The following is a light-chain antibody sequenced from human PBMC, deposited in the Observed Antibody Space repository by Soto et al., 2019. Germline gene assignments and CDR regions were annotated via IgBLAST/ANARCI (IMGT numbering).Light chain of an antibody. Sequence: QSALTQPASVSGSPGQSITISCTGTSSDVGGYNYVSWYQHHPGKAPKLIIYDVSNRPSGVSNRFSGSKSGNTASLTISGLQREDEADYYCSSYTTSNTRQIVFGTGTKVTVL. V-gene: IGLV2-14*03. CDR1: SSDVGGYNY. CDR2: DVS. J-gene: IGLJ1*01. CDR3: SSYTTSNTRQIV.